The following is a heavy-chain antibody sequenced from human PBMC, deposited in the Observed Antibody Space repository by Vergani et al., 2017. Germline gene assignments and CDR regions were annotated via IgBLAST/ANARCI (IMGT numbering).Heavy chain of an antibody. CDR3: ARGRNYYDSSGYYYLDAFDI. D-gene: IGHD3-22*01. Sequence: EVQLVESGGGLVQPGGSLRLSCAASGFTFSSYDMHWVRQATGKGLEWVSAIGTAGDPYYPGSVKGRFTISRENAKNYLYLQMNSLRAGDTAVYYCARGRNYYDSSGYYYLDAFDIWGQGTMVTVSS. CDR2: IGTAGDP. V-gene: IGHV3-13*05. CDR1: GFTFSSYD. J-gene: IGHJ3*02.